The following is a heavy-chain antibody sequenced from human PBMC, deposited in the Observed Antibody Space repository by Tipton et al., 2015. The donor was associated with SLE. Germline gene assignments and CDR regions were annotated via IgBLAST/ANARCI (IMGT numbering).Heavy chain of an antibody. Sequence: LSLTCTVSGGSFSSYAMSWVRQAPGKGLEWVSAISGSGGSTYYADSVKGRFTISRDNSKNTLYLQMNSLRAEDTAVYYCAKEAVAGTGGYFQHWGQGTLVTVSS. D-gene: IGHD6-19*01. J-gene: IGHJ1*01. CDR1: GGSFSSYA. CDR2: ISGSGGST. V-gene: IGHV3-23*01. CDR3: AKEAVAGTGGYFQH.